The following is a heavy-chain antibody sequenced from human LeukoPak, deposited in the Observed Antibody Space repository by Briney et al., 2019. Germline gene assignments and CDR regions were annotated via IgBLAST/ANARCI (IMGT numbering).Heavy chain of an antibody. Sequence: PSETLSLTCAVSGGSISSGGYSWSWIRQPPGKGLEWIGYIYHSGGTYYNPSLKSRVTISVDRSKNQFSLKLSSVTAADTAVYYCARDQGLQWEPGAFDIWGQGTMVTVSS. CDR3: ARDQGLQWEPGAFDI. CDR1: GGSISSGGYS. CDR2: IYHSGGT. D-gene: IGHD1-26*01. V-gene: IGHV4-30-2*01. J-gene: IGHJ3*02.